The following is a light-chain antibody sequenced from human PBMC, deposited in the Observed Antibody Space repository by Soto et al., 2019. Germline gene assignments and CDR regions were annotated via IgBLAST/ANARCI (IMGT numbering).Light chain of an antibody. CDR2: KAS. J-gene: IGKJ4*01. V-gene: IGKV1-5*03. CDR1: QSISTW. Sequence: DIQMTQSPSTLSASVGDRVTITCRASQSISTWLAWYQQKPGKAPKLLIYKASSLEGGVPSRFGGSGSGTLFTITISSLKPDDFATYYCQQYNTYPLTFGGGTTVDIK. CDR3: QQYNTYPLT.